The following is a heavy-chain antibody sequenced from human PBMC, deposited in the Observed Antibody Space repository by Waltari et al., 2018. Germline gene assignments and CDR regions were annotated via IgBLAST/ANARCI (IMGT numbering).Heavy chain of an antibody. V-gene: IGHV3-23*01. J-gene: IGHJ4*02. CDR1: GFTFSNYA. CDR2: ISASGDGT. CDR3: AQNWNFDY. D-gene: IGHD1-1*01. Sequence: EVQLLESGGGLVQPGGSLRLSCAASGFTFSNYARSWVRQAPGKGLEWVSVISASGDGTYYADSVKGRFTISRDSSKNTLYLQMNSLRAEDTAIYYCAQNWNFDYWGQGTLVTVSS.